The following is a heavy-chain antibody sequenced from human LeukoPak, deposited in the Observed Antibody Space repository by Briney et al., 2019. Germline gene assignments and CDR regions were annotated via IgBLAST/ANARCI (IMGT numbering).Heavy chain of an antibody. CDR1: GFTFSSYA. CDR3: ARDGYYDFWSGYQYYFDY. CDR2: ISYDGSNK. Sequence: GRSLRLSCAASGFTFSSYAMHWVRQAPGKGLEGVAVISYDGSNKYYADSVKGRFTISRDNSKNTLYLQMNSLRAEDTAVYYCARDGYYDFWSGYQYYFDYWGQGTLVTVSS. V-gene: IGHV3-30-3*01. D-gene: IGHD3-3*01. J-gene: IGHJ4*02.